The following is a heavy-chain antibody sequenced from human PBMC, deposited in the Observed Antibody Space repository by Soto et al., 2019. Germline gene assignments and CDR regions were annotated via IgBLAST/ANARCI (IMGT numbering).Heavy chain of an antibody. CDR2: ISYDGSNG. CDR3: ARARLRFLEWATY. Sequence: QVQLVESGGGVVQPGRSLRLSCAASGFTFNDYVMHWVRQAPGKGLEWVAVISYDGSNGYYADSVKGRFTISRDNSNNTVYLQMNSLRTEDTDVYYCARARLRFLEWATYWGQGTLVTVSS. J-gene: IGHJ4*02. V-gene: IGHV3-30-3*01. CDR1: GFTFNDYV. D-gene: IGHD3-3*01.